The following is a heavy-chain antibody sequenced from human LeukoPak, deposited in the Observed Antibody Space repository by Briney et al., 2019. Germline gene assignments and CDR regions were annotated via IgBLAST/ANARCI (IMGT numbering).Heavy chain of an antibody. J-gene: IGHJ4*02. Sequence: SETLSLTCTVSGGSISSSSYYWGWIRQPPGKGLEWIGSIYYSGSTYYNPSLKSRVTISVDTSKNQFSLKLSSVTAADTAVYYCARSSWGGGFDYWGQGTLVTVSS. CDR1: GGSISSSSYY. D-gene: IGHD6-13*01. CDR3: ARSSWGGGFDY. CDR2: IYYSGST. V-gene: IGHV4-39*07.